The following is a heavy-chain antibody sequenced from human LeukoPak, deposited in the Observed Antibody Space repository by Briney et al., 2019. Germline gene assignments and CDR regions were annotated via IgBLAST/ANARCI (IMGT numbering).Heavy chain of an antibody. J-gene: IGHJ4*02. CDR1: GFTLSSYA. CDR2: ISVSGNT. Sequence: GGSLRLSCAASGFTLSSYAMSWVRQGPGKGVVWVSAISVSGNTYHADSVKGRFTISRDSSKNTLYLQMNSLRAGDAAVYYCAKAPVTTCSGAYCYPFDYWSQGTLVTVSS. V-gene: IGHV3-23*01. CDR3: AKAPVTTCSGAYCYPFDY. D-gene: IGHD2-15*01.